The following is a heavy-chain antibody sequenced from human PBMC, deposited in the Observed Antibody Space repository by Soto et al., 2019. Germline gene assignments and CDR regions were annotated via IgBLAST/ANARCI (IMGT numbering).Heavy chain of an antibody. Sequence: SETLSLTCTVSGGSISSSSYYWGWIRQPPGKGREWIGSIYYSGITYYNPSLKSRVTISLDTSKNQFSLKLSSVTAADTAVYYCARGSSIAGLYYGMDVWGQGTTVTVSS. CDR3: ARGSSIAGLYYGMDV. J-gene: IGHJ6*02. D-gene: IGHD6-6*01. CDR1: GGSISSSSYY. CDR2: IYYSGIT. V-gene: IGHV4-39*07.